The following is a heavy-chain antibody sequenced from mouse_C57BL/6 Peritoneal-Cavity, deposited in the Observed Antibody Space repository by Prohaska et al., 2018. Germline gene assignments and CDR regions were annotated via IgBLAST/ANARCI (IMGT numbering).Heavy chain of an antibody. D-gene: IGHD2-10*02. CDR2: IDPSDSYT. V-gene: IGHV1-50*01. CDR3: ATLVFAY. CDR1: CYTFTSYW. Sequence: QVQLQQPGAELVKPGASVKLSCKASCYTFTSYWMQWVKQRPGQGLEWIGEIDPSDSYTNYNQKFKGKATLTVDTSSSTAYMQLSSLTSEDSAVYYCATLVFAYWGQGTLVTVSA. J-gene: IGHJ3*01.